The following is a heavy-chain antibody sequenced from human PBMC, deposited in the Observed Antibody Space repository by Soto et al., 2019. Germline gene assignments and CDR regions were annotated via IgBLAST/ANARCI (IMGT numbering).Heavy chain of an antibody. CDR2: ISAYNGNT. V-gene: IGHV1-18*01. Sequence: GASVKVSCKASGYTFTSYGISWVRQAPGQGLEWMGWISAYNGNTNYAQKLQGRVTMTTDTSTSTAHMELRSLRSDDTAVYYCASDRRLGHLAIRAQRTTVPVSS. J-gene: IGHJ3*02. CDR3: ASDRRLGHLAI. CDR1: GYTFTSYG.